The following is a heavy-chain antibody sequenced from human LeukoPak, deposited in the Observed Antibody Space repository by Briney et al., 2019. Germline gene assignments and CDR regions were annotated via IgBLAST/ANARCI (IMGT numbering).Heavy chain of an antibody. D-gene: IGHD5-12*01. Sequence: GSSVKVSCKASGYTFTSYDVNWVRQATGQGLEWMGWMNPNSGNTGYARKFQGRVTMTRNTSISTAYMELSSLRSEDTAVYYCASHSGYADWGQGTLVTVSS. J-gene: IGHJ4*02. V-gene: IGHV1-8*01. CDR2: MNPNSGNT. CDR3: ASHSGYAD. CDR1: GYTFTSYD.